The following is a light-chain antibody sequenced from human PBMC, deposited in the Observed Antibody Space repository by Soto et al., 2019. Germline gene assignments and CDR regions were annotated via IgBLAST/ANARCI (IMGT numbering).Light chain of an antibody. Sequence: QSVLTQPASVSGSPGQSITISCTGTSSDVGGYNYVSWYQQHPGKAPKLMIYEVSNRPSGVSNRFSGSKSGNTASLTISGLQAEDEVDYYCSSYTSSSTHYVFGTGTKLTVL. CDR1: SSDVGGYNY. V-gene: IGLV2-14*01. CDR2: EVS. CDR3: SSYTSSSTHYV. J-gene: IGLJ1*01.